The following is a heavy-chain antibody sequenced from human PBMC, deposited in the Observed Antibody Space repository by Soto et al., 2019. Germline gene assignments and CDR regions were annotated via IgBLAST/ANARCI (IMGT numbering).Heavy chain of an antibody. CDR3: ASTLRLRYFDY. Sequence: QLQLQESGPGLVKPSETLSLTCTVSGGSISSSSYYWGWIRQPPGKGLEWIGSINYSGSTYYNPSLKSRVTISVDTSKNQFSLKLSSVTAADTAVYYCASTLRLRYFDYWGQGTLVTVSS. CDR2: INYSGST. D-gene: IGHD4-17*01. V-gene: IGHV4-39*01. J-gene: IGHJ4*02. CDR1: GGSISSSSYY.